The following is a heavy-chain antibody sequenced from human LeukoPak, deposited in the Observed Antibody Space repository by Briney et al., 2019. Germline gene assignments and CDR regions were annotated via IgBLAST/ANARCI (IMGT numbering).Heavy chain of an antibody. CDR2: IYYSGST. Sequence: SETLSLTCTVSGSSISSYYWSWIRQSPGKGLEWIGYIYYSGSTNYNPSLKSRVTISVDTSKNQFSLKLSSVTAVDTAVYYCARGPVGGATYYDGDAFDIWGQGTMVTVSS. D-gene: IGHD1-26*01. CDR3: ARGPVGGATYYDGDAFDI. V-gene: IGHV4-59*01. CDR1: GSSISSYY. J-gene: IGHJ3*02.